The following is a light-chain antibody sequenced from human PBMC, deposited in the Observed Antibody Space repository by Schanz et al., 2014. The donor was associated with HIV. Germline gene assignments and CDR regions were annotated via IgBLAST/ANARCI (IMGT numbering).Light chain of an antibody. J-gene: IGLJ2*01. CDR1: SSNIGAGYE. Sequence: QSVLTQPPSVSGAPGQRVTISCTGSSSNIGAGYEVHWYKQLPETAPKLLIFGDKNRPSGVPDRYSGSKSDTSASLAITGLQAEDEADYYCSSYAGGNKLILGGGTKLTVL. V-gene: IGLV1-40*01. CDR2: GDK. CDR3: SSYAGGNKLI.